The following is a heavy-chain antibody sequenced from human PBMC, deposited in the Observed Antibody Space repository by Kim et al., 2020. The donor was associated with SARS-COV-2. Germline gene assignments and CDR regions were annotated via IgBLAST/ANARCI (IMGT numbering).Heavy chain of an antibody. D-gene: IGHD3-10*01. CDR1: GFTFSTYA. CDR2: ITYSGADT. J-gene: IGHJ4*02. Sequence: GGSLRLSCAASGFTFSTYAMGWVRQAPGKGLEWVSGITYSGADTVYADSVKGRFTISRDNSKKTLYLQMNSLRAEDTALYYCAKYSGGRSGDRTLGDFWGQGTLVTVSS. V-gene: IGHV3-23*01. CDR3: AKYSGGRSGDRTLGDF.